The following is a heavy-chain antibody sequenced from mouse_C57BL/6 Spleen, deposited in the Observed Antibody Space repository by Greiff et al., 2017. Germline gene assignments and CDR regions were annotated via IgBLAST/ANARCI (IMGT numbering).Heavy chain of an antibody. CDR2: IDPSDSET. CDR1: GYTFTSYW. V-gene: IGHV1-52*01. J-gene: IGHJ2*01. CDR3: ARERDLDYFDY. D-gene: IGHD3-3*01. Sequence: QVQLKQPGAELVRPGSSVKLSCKASGYTFTSYWMHWVKQRPIQGLEWIGNIDPSDSETHYNQKFKDKATLTVDKSSSTAYMQLSSLTSEDSAVYYCARERDLDYFDYWGQGTTLTVSS.